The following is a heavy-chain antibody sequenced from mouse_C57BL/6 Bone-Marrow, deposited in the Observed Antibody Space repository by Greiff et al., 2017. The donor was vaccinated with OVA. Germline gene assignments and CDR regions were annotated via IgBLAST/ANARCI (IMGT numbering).Heavy chain of an antibody. V-gene: IGHV1-69*01. CDR2: IDPSDSYT. CDR3: ARDLYYGSSYVEYAMDY. J-gene: IGHJ4*01. CDR1: GYTFTSYW. Sequence: VQLQQPGAELVMPGASVKLSCKASGYTFTSYWMHWVKQRPGQGLEWIGEIDPSDSYTNYNQKFKGKSTLTVDNSSSTAYMQLSSLTSEDSAVYYCARDLYYGSSYVEYAMDYWGQGTSVTVSS. D-gene: IGHD1-1*01.